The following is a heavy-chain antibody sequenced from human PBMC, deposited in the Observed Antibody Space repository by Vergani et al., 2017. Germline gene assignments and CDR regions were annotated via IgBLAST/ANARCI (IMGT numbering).Heavy chain of an antibody. CDR1: GFTFSSYV. Sequence: EVQLVEFGGGLVQPGGSLRLSCLASGFTFSSYVMHWVRQAPGKGLQYVSAISSNGDSTYYTDSVKGRFTISRDNSKNTLYLQMSSLRAEDTAVYYCARAISGNWYYYYYXMDVWGKGTTVTVSS. CDR3: ARAISGNWYYYYYXMDV. CDR2: ISSNGDST. V-gene: IGHV3-64D*06. D-gene: IGHD1-1*01. J-gene: IGHJ6*03.